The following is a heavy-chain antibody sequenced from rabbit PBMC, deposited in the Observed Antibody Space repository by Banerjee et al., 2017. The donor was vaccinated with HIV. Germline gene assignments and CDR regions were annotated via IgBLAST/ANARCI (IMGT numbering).Heavy chain of an antibody. CDR2: IDPVFGST. CDR3: ARGVYGRSGYPYYFNL. Sequence: QEQLVESGGGLVQPGGSLKLSCKASGFDFSSYGVSWVRQAPGKGLEWIGYIDPVFGSTYYASWVNGRFTISSHNAQNTLYLQLNSLTAADTATYFCARGVYGRSGYPYYFNLWGQGTLVTVS. D-gene: IGHD1-1*01. CDR1: GFDFSSYG. V-gene: IGHV1S47*01. J-gene: IGHJ4*01.